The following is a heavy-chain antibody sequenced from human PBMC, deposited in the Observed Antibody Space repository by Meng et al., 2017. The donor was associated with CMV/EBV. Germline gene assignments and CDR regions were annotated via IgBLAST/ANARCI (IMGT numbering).Heavy chain of an antibody. D-gene: IGHD3-22*01. CDR3: ARDTMMIMSFDH. J-gene: IGHJ4*02. CDR2: ISGYNDNT. CDR1: GYTFTHHG. Sequence: QVQLVQSGAEGRKPGASVKGSCKAAGYTFTHHGISWVRQAPGQGREWMGWISGYNDNTKYARHLQGRVTMTTDTTTNTAYMELRSLRSDDTAIYYCARDTMMIMSFDHWGPGTLVTVSS. V-gene: IGHV1-18*01.